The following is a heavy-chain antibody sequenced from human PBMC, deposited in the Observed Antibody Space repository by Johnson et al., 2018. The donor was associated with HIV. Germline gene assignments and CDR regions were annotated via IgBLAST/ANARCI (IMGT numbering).Heavy chain of an antibody. Sequence: VQLVESGGGLVQPGGSLRLSCAASGFTVSNNYMSWVRQAPGKGLEWVSVIYSGGSTYYADSVKGRFTISRDNSKNTLYLQMNSLRAEDTAVYYCARGGSDVDTAMVDSDAFDIWGQGTMVTVSS. D-gene: IGHD5-18*01. V-gene: IGHV3-66*01. CDR2: IYSGGST. J-gene: IGHJ3*02. CDR3: ARGGSDVDTAMVDSDAFDI. CDR1: GFTVSNNY.